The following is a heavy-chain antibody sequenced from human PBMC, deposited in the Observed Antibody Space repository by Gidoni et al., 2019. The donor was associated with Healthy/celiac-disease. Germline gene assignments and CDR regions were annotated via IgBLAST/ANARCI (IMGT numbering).Heavy chain of an antibody. CDR1: GYTFTSYA. Sequence: QVQLVQSGSELTKPGASVKVSCKAHGYTFTSYAMNWGRQAPGQGLEWMGWINTNTGNPTYAQGCTGRFVFAVDTSVSTAYLQISSLKAEDTAVYYCARRYCSGGSCTWFDPWGQGTLVTVSS. D-gene: IGHD2-15*01. J-gene: IGHJ5*02. CDR2: INTNTGNP. CDR3: ARRYCSGGSCTWFDP. V-gene: IGHV7-4-1*02.